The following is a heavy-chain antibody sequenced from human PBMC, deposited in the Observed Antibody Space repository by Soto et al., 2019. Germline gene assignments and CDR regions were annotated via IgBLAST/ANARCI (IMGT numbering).Heavy chain of an antibody. D-gene: IGHD3-10*01. Sequence: PGGSLRLSCAASGFTFISYSMNWVRQAPGKGLDWVSSISSSSSYIYYADSVKGRFTISRDNAKNSLYLQMNSLRAEDTAVYYCARDKILSSKDEYYYYYGMDVWGQGNTVTVSS. V-gene: IGHV3-21*01. CDR3: ARDKILSSKDEYYYYYGMDV. J-gene: IGHJ6*02. CDR1: GFTFISYS. CDR2: ISSSSSYI.